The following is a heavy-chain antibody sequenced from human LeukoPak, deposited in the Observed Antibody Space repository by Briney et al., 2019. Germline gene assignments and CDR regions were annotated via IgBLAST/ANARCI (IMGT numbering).Heavy chain of an antibody. CDR1: GGSIRNCY. CDR3: ARHWSPTTALDY. D-gene: IGHD4-17*01. V-gene: IGHV4-59*08. Sequence: SETLSLTCTVSGGSIRNCYWSWIRQPPGKGLEWIGYVYYSGTTNYNPSLKSRVTISVDTSKKQFSLKLSSVTAADTAVYYCARHWSPTTALDYWGQGTLVTVSS. J-gene: IGHJ4*02. CDR2: VYYSGTT.